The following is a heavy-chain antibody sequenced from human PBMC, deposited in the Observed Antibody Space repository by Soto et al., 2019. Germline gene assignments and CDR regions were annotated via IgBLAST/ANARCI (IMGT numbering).Heavy chain of an antibody. V-gene: IGHV3-33*01. CDR1: GSTFSSYG. D-gene: IGHD6-19*01. J-gene: IGHJ5*02. CDR3: ARGFIAVAGRNWFDP. Sequence: PGGSLRLSCAASGSTFSSYGMHWVRQAPGKGLEWVAVIWYDGSNKYYADSVKGRFTISRDNSKNTLYLQMNSLRAEDTAVYYCARGFIAVAGRNWFDPWGQGTLVTVSS. CDR2: IWYDGSNK.